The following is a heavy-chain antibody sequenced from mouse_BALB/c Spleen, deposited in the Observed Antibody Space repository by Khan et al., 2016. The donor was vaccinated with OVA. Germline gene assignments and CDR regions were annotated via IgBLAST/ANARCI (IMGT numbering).Heavy chain of an antibody. CDR1: GYSITSGYY. CDR2: INYGGSN. Sequence: VQLKESGPGLVKPSQSLSLTCSVTGYSITSGYYWNWIRQFPGNKLEWMGYINYGGSNNYNPYLKNRISITRDTSKNQVFLELNSVTTEDTATYYYARGGRWFDYWGQGTLVTVSA. CDR3: ARGGRWFDY. J-gene: IGHJ3*01. V-gene: IGHV3-6*02.